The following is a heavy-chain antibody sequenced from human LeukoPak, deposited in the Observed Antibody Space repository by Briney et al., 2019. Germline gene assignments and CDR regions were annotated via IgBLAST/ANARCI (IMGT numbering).Heavy chain of an antibody. D-gene: IGHD3-9*01. CDR1: GFTVSSNY. Sequence: GGSLRLSCAASGFTVSSNYMSWVRQAPGKGLEYVSAISSNGGSTYYANSVKGRFTISRDNSKNTLYLQMGSLRAEDTAVYYCARNLYYDILTGPNAFDIWGQGTMVTVSS. CDR2: ISSNGGST. V-gene: IGHV3-64*01. J-gene: IGHJ3*02. CDR3: ARNLYYDILTGPNAFDI.